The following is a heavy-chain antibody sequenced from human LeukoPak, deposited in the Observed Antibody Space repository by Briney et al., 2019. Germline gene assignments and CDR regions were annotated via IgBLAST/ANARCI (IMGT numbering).Heavy chain of an antibody. J-gene: IGHJ4*02. V-gene: IGHV3-30*02. CDR2: IRSDGNNK. CDR1: GFTFSSYG. Sequence: PGGSLRLSCAASGFTFSSYGMHWVRQAPGKGLEWVAFIRSDGNNKYYADSVKGRFTISRDNSKNTLYLQMKSLRAEDTAVYYCAKDYERNFYESSGFFDYWGQGTLVTASS. CDR3: AKDYERNFYESSGFFDY. D-gene: IGHD3-22*01.